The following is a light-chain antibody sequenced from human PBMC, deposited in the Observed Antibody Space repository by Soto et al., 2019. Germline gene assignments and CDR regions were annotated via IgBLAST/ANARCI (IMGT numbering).Light chain of an antibody. CDR3: QQYNNWPVWT. CDR1: QSVSSN. Sequence: EIVMTQSPATLSVSPGERATLSCRASQSVSSNLAWYQQKPGQAPRLLIYGASTRATGIPARFSGSGSGTEFTLTISGLQSEDFAVDYCQQYNNWPVWTFGQGTKLEIK. V-gene: IGKV3-15*01. CDR2: GAS. J-gene: IGKJ2*01.